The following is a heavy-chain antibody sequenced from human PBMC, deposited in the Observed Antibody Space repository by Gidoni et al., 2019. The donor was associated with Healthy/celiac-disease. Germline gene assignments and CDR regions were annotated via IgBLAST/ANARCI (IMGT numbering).Heavy chain of an antibody. V-gene: IGHV3-21*01. CDR2: ISSSRSYI. Sequence: EVRLVEYGGGLVKPEGSLRLSCAASGLTSSSHSMNWVRQAPGKVLEWVSTISSSRSYIDNADSVKGRFTISRDNAKNSLYLQMNSLRAEDTAVYYCARDTAAAYYYYYGMDVWGQGTTVTVSS. J-gene: IGHJ6*02. D-gene: IGHD6-13*01. CDR1: GLTSSSHS. CDR3: ARDTAAAYYYYYGMDV.